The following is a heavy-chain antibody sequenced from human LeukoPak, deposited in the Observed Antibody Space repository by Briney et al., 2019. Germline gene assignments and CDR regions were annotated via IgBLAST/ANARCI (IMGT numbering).Heavy chain of an antibody. CDR1: GFTFSSYS. J-gene: IGHJ3*02. D-gene: IGHD5-24*01. Sequence: GGSLRLSCAASGFTFSSYSMNWVRQAPGKGLEWVSSISSSSSYIYYADSVKGRFTISRDNAKNSLYLQMNSLRAEDTAVYYCARSLLIDGWENDAFDIWGQGTMVTVSS. V-gene: IGHV3-21*01. CDR2: ISSSSSYI. CDR3: ARSLLIDGWENDAFDI.